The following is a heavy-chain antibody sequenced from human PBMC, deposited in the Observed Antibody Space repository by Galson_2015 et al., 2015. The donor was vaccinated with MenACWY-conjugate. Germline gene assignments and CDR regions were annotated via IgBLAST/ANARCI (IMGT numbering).Heavy chain of an antibody. J-gene: IGHJ4*02. Sequence: SLILSCAASGFTFSSYAMTWVRQAPGKGLEWVSAISASGGNTYYADSVKGRFTISRDNSKNTLYLQMNSLRAEDTAVYYCAKDATVTPGMFYYFDYWGQGTLVTVSS. CDR2: ISASGGNT. CDR3: AKDATVTPGMFYYFDY. V-gene: IGHV3-23*01. CDR1: GFTFSSYA. D-gene: IGHD4-17*01.